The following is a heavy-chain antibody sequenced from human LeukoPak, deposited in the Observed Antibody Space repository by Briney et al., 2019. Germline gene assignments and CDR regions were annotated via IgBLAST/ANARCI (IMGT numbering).Heavy chain of an antibody. CDR2: IVVGSGNT. Sequence: SVNVSCKASGFTFTSSAMQWVRQARGQRLEWIGWIVVGSGNTNYAQKFQERVTITRDMSTSTAYMELSSLRSEDTAVYYCAADAYYGSGSPLNPWGQGTLVTVSS. CDR3: AADAYYGSGSPLNP. V-gene: IGHV1-58*02. J-gene: IGHJ5*02. D-gene: IGHD3-10*01. CDR1: GFTFTSSA.